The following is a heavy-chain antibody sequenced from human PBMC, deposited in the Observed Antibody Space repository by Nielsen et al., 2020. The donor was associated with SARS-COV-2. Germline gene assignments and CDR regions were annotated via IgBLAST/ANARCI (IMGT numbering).Heavy chain of an antibody. Sequence: VRQMPGKGLEWVANIKQDGSEKYYVDSVKGRFTISRDNAKNSLYLQMNSLRAEDTAVYYCARGDIRGSGNYYPNKLFDYWGQGILVTVSS. CDR2: IKQDGSEK. CDR3: ARGDIRGSGNYYPNKLFDY. V-gene: IGHV3-7*05. D-gene: IGHD3-10*01. J-gene: IGHJ4*02.